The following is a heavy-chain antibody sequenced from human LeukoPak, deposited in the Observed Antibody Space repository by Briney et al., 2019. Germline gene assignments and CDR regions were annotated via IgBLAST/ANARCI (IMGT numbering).Heavy chain of an antibody. J-gene: IGHJ4*02. D-gene: IGHD3-9*01. CDR3: AKRDILTGYFDY. Sequence: GGSLRLSCAASGFTFSSYSMNWVRQAPGKGLEWVSAISGSGGSTYYADSVKGRFTISRDNSKNTLYLQMNSLRAEDTAVYYCAKRDILTGYFDYWGQGTLVTVSS. V-gene: IGHV3-23*01. CDR1: GFTFSSYS. CDR2: ISGSGGST.